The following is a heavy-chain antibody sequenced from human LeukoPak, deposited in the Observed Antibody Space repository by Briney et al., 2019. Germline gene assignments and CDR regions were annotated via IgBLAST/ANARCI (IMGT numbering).Heavy chain of an antibody. Sequence: PGGSLRLSCAASGFTFSSYSMNWVRQAPGKGLEWVSSISSSSSYIYYADSVKGRFTISRDNSKNTLYLQMNSLRAEDTAVYYCAKGTLYYGSGSYPRYWGQGTLVTVSS. J-gene: IGHJ4*02. CDR2: ISSSSSYI. CDR1: GFTFSSYS. CDR3: AKGTLYYGSGSYPRY. D-gene: IGHD3-10*01. V-gene: IGHV3-21*04.